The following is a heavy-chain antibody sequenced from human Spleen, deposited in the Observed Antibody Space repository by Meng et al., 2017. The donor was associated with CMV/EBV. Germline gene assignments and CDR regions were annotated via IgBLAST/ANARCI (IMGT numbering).Heavy chain of an antibody. D-gene: IGHD3-22*01. CDR1: GFTFNRYT. CDR2: ISTSSNYI. Sequence: GESLKISCAASGFTFNRYTMNWVRQAPGKGLEWVSCISTSSNYIYYRDSVRGRFTISRDNAKNSLYLQMNGLRAEDTAMYYCARGLIDRYDSRGYYYFLYWGQGTLVTVSS. V-gene: IGHV3-21*04. CDR3: ARGLIDRYDSRGYYYFLY. J-gene: IGHJ4*02.